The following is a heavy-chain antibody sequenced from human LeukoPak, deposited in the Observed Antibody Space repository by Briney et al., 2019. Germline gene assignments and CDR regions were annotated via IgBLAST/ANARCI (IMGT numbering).Heavy chain of an antibody. D-gene: IGHD1-26*01. CDR1: GFTFSSYG. J-gene: IGHJ6*02. CDR3: ASRLGEGELYGMDV. V-gene: IGHV3-30*02. CDR2: IRYDGSNK. Sequence: GGSLRLSCAASGFTFSSYGMHWVRQALGKGLEWVAFIRYDGSNKYYADSVKGRFTISRDNSKNTLYLQINSLRAEDTAVYYCASRLGEGELYGMDVWGQGTTVTVSS.